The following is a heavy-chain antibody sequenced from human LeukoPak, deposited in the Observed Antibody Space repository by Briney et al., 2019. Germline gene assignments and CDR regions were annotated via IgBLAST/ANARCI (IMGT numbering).Heavy chain of an antibody. Sequence: PSQTLSLTCTVSGGFISSGSYYWSWIRQPAGKGLEWIGRIYTSGSTNYNPSLKSRVTISVDTSKNQFSLKLSSVTAADTAVYYCARGSRRTSNFDYWGQGTLVTVSS. CDR2: IYTSGST. D-gene: IGHD6-6*01. CDR3: ARGSRRTSNFDY. CDR1: GGFISSGSYY. J-gene: IGHJ4*02. V-gene: IGHV4-61*02.